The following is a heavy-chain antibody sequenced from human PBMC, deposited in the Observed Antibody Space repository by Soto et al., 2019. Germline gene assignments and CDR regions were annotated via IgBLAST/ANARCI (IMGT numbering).Heavy chain of an antibody. V-gene: IGHV4-39*01. Sequence: SETLSLTCTVSGGSLNSGSYYWGWIRQPPGKGLEWVGSIYHSGDTYYNPSLKSRVSISVDTSKNQFSLKLSSVTAADTAVYYCARGGTFDIWGQGTMVTVSS. D-gene: IGHD3-16*01. J-gene: IGHJ3*02. CDR1: GGSLNSGSYY. CDR2: IYHSGDT. CDR3: ARGGTFDI.